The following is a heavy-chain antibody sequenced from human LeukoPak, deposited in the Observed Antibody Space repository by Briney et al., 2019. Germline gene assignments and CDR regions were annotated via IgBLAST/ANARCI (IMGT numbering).Heavy chain of an antibody. D-gene: IGHD3-10*01. CDR1: GGSINSYY. Sequence: SETLSLTCTVSGGSINSYYWSWIRQPPGKGLEWIGYIYYSGSTNYNPSLKSRVTISVDTSKNQFSLKLSFVTAADTAVYYCARHYMVRGVIPYYFDYWGQGTLVTVSS. V-gene: IGHV4-59*01. J-gene: IGHJ4*02. CDR2: IYYSGST. CDR3: ARHYMVRGVIPYYFDY.